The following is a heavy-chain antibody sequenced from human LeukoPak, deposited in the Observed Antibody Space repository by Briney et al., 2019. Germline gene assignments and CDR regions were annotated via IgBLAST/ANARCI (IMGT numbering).Heavy chain of an antibody. D-gene: IGHD6-13*01. Sequence: PGGSLRLSCAASGFRFSDAAMTWVRQAPGKGLGWVSVIYSGGSTYYADSVKGRFTISRDNSKNTLYLQMNSLRAEDTAVYYCARDLPGIAAADNYWGQGTLVTVSS. J-gene: IGHJ4*02. CDR3: ARDLPGIAAADNY. V-gene: IGHV3-53*01. CDR2: IYSGGST. CDR1: GFRFSDAA.